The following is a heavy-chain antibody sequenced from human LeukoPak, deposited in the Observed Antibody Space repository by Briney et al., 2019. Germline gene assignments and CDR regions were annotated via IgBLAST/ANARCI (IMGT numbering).Heavy chain of an antibody. D-gene: IGHD3-16*02. CDR3: ARLTEDAYIWGNYRYIDF. CDR2: IYNSSSYT. Sequence: GGSLRLSCAASGFTFSGHYMIWIRQPPGKGLEWFSYIYNSSSYTRYADSEKGRFIISRDHAKNSLYMHMNSLRVEDTAVFYCARLTEDAYIWGNYRYIDFWGQGTLVTVSS. V-gene: IGHV3-11*06. J-gene: IGHJ4*02. CDR1: GFTFSGHY.